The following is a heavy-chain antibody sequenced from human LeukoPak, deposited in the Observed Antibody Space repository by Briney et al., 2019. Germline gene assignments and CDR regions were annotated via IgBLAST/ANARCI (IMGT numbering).Heavy chain of an antibody. V-gene: IGHV4-59*01. D-gene: IGHD3-10*01. CDR3: ARAAFTGSGLGY. Sequence: SETLSLTCTVSGGSISSYYWSWIRQPPGKGLEWIGYIYYSGSTNYNPSLKSRVTISVDTSKNQFSLKLSSVTAADTAVYYCARAAFTGSGLGYWGQGTLVTVSS. CDR2: IYYSGST. J-gene: IGHJ4*02. CDR1: GGSISSYY.